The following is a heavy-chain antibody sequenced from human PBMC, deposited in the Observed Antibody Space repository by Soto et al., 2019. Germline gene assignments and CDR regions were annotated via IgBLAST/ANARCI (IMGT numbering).Heavy chain of an antibody. CDR2: IYYSGST. V-gene: IGHV4-59*01. J-gene: IGHJ4*02. D-gene: IGHD5-12*01. CDR1: GGSISSYY. Sequence: SETLSLTCTVSGGSISSYYWSWIRQPPGKGLEWIGYIYYSGSTNYNPSLKSRVTISVDTSKNQFSLKLSSVTAADTAVYYCARGRRDGYNYYFAYWGQGTLVTVSS. CDR3: ARGRRDGYNYYFAY.